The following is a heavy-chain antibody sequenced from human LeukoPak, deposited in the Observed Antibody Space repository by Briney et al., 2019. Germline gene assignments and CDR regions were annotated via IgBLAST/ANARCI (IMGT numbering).Heavy chain of an antibody. Sequence: VASVKVSCKASGYAFTAYYLHWVRQATGQGLEWMGWINPNSGDPNYAQNFQGRVTMTRDTSGSTVYMDLNRLRSDDTALYYCVRGGDGDRRDFDFWGQGTLVTVSS. J-gene: IGHJ4*02. CDR1: GYAFTAYY. CDR2: INPNSGDP. V-gene: IGHV1-2*02. CDR3: VRGGDGDRRDFDF. D-gene: IGHD5-24*01.